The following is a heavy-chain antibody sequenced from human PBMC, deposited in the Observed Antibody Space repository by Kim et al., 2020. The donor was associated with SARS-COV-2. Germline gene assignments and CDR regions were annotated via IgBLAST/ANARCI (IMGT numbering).Heavy chain of an antibody. CDR2: IGCNRADI. Sequence: GGSLRLSCAASGFIFDDYAMHWVRQAPGKGLEWVSGIGCNRADIGYADSVKGRFTISRDNAKNSLYLQMNSLRAEDTALYYCAKDSYYDFWSGSGPGGMDVWGQGTTVTVSS. CDR3: AKDSYYDFWSGSGPGGMDV. V-gene: IGHV3-9*01. D-gene: IGHD3-3*01. CDR1: GFIFDDYA. J-gene: IGHJ6*02.